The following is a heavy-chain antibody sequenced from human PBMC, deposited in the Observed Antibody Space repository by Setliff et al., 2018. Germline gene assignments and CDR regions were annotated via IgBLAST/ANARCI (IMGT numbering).Heavy chain of an antibody. V-gene: IGHV4-39*01. Sequence: ETLSLTCTVSDDSFTSSRYYWGWIRQAPGSGLEWIGSISYSGTPYYNASVESRVTISIDTSRNQSSLEQRSVTVADTATYYCVRPGGTTVVARHFDYWGSGILVTVSS. CDR2: ISYSGTP. J-gene: IGHJ4*01. D-gene: IGHD2-15*01. CDR1: DDSFTSSRYY. CDR3: VRPGGTTVVARHFDY.